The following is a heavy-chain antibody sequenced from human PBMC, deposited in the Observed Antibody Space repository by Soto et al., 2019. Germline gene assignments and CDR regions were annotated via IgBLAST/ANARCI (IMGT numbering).Heavy chain of an antibody. CDR3: ARMHQLVPIYYYGMDV. CDR1: GGSISSSNW. V-gene: IGHV4-4*02. CDR2: IYHSGST. Sequence: PSETLSLTCAVSGGSISSSNWWSWVRQPPGKGLEWIGEIYHSGSTNYNPSLKSRVTISVDKSKNQFSLKLSSVTAADTAVYYCARMHQLVPIYYYGMDVWGQGTTVTVSS. D-gene: IGHD6-13*01. J-gene: IGHJ6*02.